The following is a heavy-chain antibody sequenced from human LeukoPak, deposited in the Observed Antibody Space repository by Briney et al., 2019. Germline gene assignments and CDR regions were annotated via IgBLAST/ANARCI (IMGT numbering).Heavy chain of an antibody. J-gene: IGHJ4*02. CDR1: GGSISSGGYY. D-gene: IGHD5-18*01. V-gene: IGHV4-31*03. CDR3: ARDGSRIPDTALRL. Sequence: PSETLSLTCTVSGGSISSGGYYWSWIRQHPGKGLEWIGYIYYSGSTYYNPSLKSRVTISVDTSKNQFSLKLSSVTAADTAVYYCARDGSRIPDTALRLWGQGTLVTVSS. CDR2: IYYSGST.